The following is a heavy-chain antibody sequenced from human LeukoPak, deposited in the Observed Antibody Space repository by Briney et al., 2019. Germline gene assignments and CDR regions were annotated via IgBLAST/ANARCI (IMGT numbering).Heavy chain of an antibody. CDR3: ATSRSSGYYKYFQH. Sequence: GGSLRLSCAASAFTFSSYAMGWVRQAPGKGLEWASAISGSGGSTYYTDSVKGRFTIPRDNSKNTLYLQMNSLRAEDTAVYYCATSRSSGYYKYFQHWGQGTLVTVSS. V-gene: IGHV3-23*01. CDR2: ISGSGGST. CDR1: AFTFSSYA. D-gene: IGHD3-22*01. J-gene: IGHJ1*01.